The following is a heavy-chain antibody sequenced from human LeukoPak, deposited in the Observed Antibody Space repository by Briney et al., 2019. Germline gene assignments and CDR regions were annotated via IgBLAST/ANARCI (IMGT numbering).Heavy chain of an antibody. D-gene: IGHD5-12*01. CDR3: ARSSWPRYYFDY. CDR1: GFTFSSYS. CDR2: ISSSSSYI. J-gene: IGHJ4*02. V-gene: IGHV3-21*01. Sequence: GGSLRLSCAASGFTFSSYSMNWVRQAPGKGLEWGSSISSSSSYIYYADSVKGRFTISRDNANNSLYLQMNSLRAEDTAVYYCARSSWPRYYFDYWGQGTLVTVSS.